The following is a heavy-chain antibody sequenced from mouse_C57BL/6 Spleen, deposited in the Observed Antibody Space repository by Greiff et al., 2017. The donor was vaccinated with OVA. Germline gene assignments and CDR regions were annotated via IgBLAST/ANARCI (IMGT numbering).Heavy chain of an antibody. CDR1: GYTFTSYW. CDR3: ARSYYGSSPYYYAMDY. V-gene: IGHV1-55*01. D-gene: IGHD1-1*01. J-gene: IGHJ4*01. Sequence: VQLQQPGAELVKPGASVKMSCKASGYTFTSYWITWVKQRPGQGLEWIGDIYPGSGSTNYNEKFKSKATLTVDTSSSTAYMQLSSLTSEDSAVYYCARSYYGSSPYYYAMDYWGQGTSVTVSS. CDR2: IYPGSGST.